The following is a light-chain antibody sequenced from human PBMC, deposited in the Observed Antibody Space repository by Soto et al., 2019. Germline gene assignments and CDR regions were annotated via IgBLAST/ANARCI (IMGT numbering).Light chain of an antibody. CDR2: DAS. V-gene: IGKV1-33*01. CDR3: QQYDNLPLT. CDR1: QDISNY. J-gene: IGKJ4*01. Sequence: IQMTQSPSSLSASVGDRVTITCQASQDISNYLNWYQQKPGKAPKLLIYDASNLETGVPSRFSGSGSGTEFTFTISSLQPGDIATYYCQQYDNLPLTFGGGTKVEIK.